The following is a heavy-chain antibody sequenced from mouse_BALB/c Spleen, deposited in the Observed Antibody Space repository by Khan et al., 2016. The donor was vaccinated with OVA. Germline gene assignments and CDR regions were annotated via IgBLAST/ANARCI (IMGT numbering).Heavy chain of an antibody. V-gene: IGHV1-69*02. J-gene: IGHJ3*01. D-gene: IGHD2-3*01. Sequence: VQLQQSGTELVRPGASVKLSCKASGYTFTNYWINWVKQRPGQGLEWIGNIYPSDSYTNYNQKFKDKATLTVDKSSSTASMQLNSPTSEDSAVYYCTREGVDGSSFDYWGQGTLVTVSA. CDR2: IYPSDSYT. CDR1: GYTFTNYW. CDR3: TREGVDGSSFDY.